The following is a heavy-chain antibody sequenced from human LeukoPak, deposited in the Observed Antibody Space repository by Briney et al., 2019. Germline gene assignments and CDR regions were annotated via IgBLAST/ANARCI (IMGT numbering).Heavy chain of an antibody. V-gene: IGHV3-23*01. Sequence: GGSLRLSCAASGFTFSSYAMSWVRQAPEKGLEWVSTISGNSGSTYYADSVKGRFTISRDNSKNTLYLQMNSLRAEDTAVYYCACGYSYATPDYFDYWGQGALVTVSS. CDR1: GFTFSSYA. CDR2: ISGNSGST. J-gene: IGHJ4*02. CDR3: ACGYSYATPDYFDY. D-gene: IGHD5-18*01.